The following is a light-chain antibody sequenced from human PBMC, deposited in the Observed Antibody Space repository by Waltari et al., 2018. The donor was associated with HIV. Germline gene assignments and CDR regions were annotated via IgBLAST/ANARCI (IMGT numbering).Light chain of an antibody. CDR3: SSYTDRNNLKV. Sequence: QSALTQPASVSGSLGQSITISCTGTSRDIGDYNFVSWYQQHPGKAPKLILYDVNKRPSLRPHRFSGSKSGNTASLTISGLQAEDEADYYCSSYTDRNNLKVFGTGTKVTVL. J-gene: IGLJ1*01. CDR1: SRDIGDYNF. V-gene: IGLV2-14*03. CDR2: DVN.